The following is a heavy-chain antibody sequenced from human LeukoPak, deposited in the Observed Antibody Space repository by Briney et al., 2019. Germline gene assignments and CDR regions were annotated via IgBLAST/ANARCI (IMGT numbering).Heavy chain of an antibody. J-gene: IGHJ4*02. Sequence: ASVKVSCKASGYTFTSYGISWVRQAPGQGLEWMGWISAYNGNTNYAQKFQGRVTMTTDTSTSTAYMELRSLRSDDTAVYYCAREDYRDRRYSNWGQGALGTVSS. CDR1: GYTFTSYG. D-gene: IGHD4-17*01. CDR2: ISAYNGNT. V-gene: IGHV1-18*01. CDR3: AREDYRDRRYSN.